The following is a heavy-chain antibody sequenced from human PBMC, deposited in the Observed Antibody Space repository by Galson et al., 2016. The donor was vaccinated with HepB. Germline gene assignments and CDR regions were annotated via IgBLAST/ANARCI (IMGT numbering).Heavy chain of an antibody. Sequence: SLRLSCAPSGFSLTYYAMTWVRQAPGKGLEWVSVITHSGDGTYYADSVKGRFTISKDNSKNTVYLQMSSLRAEDTALYFRARFVAYAMDVWGQGTTVTVSS. CDR2: ITHSGDGT. D-gene: IGHD2-15*01. V-gene: IGHV3-23*01. CDR1: GFSLTYYA. CDR3: ARFVAYAMDV. J-gene: IGHJ6*02.